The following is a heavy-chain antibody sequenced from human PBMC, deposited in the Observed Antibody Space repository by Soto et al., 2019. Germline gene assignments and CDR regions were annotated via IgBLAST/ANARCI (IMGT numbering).Heavy chain of an antibody. CDR1: GYTFTGYY. J-gene: IGHJ1*01. Sequence: QVQLVQSGAEVKKPGASVTVSCKASGYTFTGYYIYWVRQAPGQGLEWMGRSNSNTGATRYAQRFQGKVTMTSDTSINAAYTELPSLTSNDTAVYYCGRTLGGAAYILFWGQGTLVTFSS. V-gene: IGHV1-2*06. D-gene: IGHD2-15*01. CDR3: GRTLGGAAYILF. CDR2: SNSNTGAT.